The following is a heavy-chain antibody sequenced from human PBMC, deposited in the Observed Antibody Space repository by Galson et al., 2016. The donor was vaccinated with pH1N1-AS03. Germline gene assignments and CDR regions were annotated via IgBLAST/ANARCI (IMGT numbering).Heavy chain of an antibody. J-gene: IGHJ6*02. D-gene: IGHD6-25*01. Sequence: SVKVSCKASGYTFTNYGVSWVRQAPGQGLEWVGGISSFNGYTTYAQKLQDRVTMTRDTSTSTAYMELRSLRSDDTAAYFCARDAAYYYGMDVWGQGTTVIVS. CDR2: ISSFNGYT. CDR3: ARDAAYYYGMDV. CDR1: GYTFTNYG. V-gene: IGHV1-18*01.